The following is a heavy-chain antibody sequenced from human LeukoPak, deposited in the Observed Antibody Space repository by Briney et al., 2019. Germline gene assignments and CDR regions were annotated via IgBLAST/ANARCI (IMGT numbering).Heavy chain of an antibody. J-gene: IGHJ4*02. CDR1: GDSISSYY. CDR3: ARSSNSGYFYIDY. D-gene: IGHD3-22*01. CDR2: IHYSGST. Sequence: SETLSLTCTVSGDSISSYYWSWIRQFPGKGLEWIGYIHYSGSTNYNPSLQSRVTMSTDTPKKQFFMKLTPVTAADTAVYYCARSSNSGYFYIDYWGQGTLVTVSS. V-gene: IGHV4-59*01.